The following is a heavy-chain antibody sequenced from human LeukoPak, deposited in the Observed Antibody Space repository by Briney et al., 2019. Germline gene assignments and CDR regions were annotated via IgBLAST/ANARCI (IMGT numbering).Heavy chain of an antibody. CDR3: ATDPNLDWKNYAFDY. CDR1: GYTFTSYY. Sequence: ASVKVSCKASGYTFTSYYMHWVRQAPGQGLEWMGGFDPEDGETIYAQKFQGRVTMTEDTSTDTAYMELSSLRSEDTAVYYCATDPNLDWKNYAFDYWGQGTLVTVSS. CDR2: FDPEDGET. J-gene: IGHJ4*02. V-gene: IGHV1-24*01. D-gene: IGHD3-9*01.